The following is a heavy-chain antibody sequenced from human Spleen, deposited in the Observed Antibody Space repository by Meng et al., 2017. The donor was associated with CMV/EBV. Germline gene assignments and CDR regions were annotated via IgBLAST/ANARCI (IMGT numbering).Heavy chain of an antibody. Sequence: SETLSLTCNVSGGSIRSRSNYHWGWIRQPPGKGLEWIGSLYYRGRTYYNPSLKSRVTVSVDTSKNQFSLKLRSVTAADTAMYFCSRVPRYPLRKMGYFDSWGQGTVVTVSS. J-gene: IGHJ4*02. CDR2: LYYRGRT. CDR1: GGSIRSRSNYH. CDR3: SRVPRYPLRKMGYFDS. D-gene: IGHD2-2*01. V-gene: IGHV4-39*07.